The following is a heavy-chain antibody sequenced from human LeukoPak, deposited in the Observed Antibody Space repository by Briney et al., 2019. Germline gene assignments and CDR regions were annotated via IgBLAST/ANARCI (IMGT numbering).Heavy chain of an antibody. V-gene: IGHV4-59*08. D-gene: IGHD3-10*01. Sequence: SETLSLTCSVSGGSINNYYWSWIRQPPGKGLEWIGYIHYSGSTKYNPSLKSRVLISVDTSKNQFSLNLRSVTAADTAVYFCARRGSALWSGELLEGWFDSWGQGTLITVSS. CDR1: GGSINNYY. CDR3: ARRGSALWSGELLEGWFDS. CDR2: IHYSGST. J-gene: IGHJ5*01.